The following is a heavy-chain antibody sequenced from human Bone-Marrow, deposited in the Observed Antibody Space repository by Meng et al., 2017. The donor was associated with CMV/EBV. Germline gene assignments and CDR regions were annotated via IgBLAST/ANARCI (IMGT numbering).Heavy chain of an antibody. J-gene: IGHJ4*02. CDR1: GYSFTRYW. V-gene: IGHV5-51*01. D-gene: IGHD5-18*01. CDR3: ARSDTAMVPFDY. CDR2: IYPGDSDT. Sequence: GGSLRLSCKGSGYSFTRYWIGWVRQMPGKGLEWMGIIYPGDSDTRYSPSFQGQVTISADKSISTAYLQWSSLKASDTAMYYCARSDTAMVPFDYWGQGTLVTVSS.